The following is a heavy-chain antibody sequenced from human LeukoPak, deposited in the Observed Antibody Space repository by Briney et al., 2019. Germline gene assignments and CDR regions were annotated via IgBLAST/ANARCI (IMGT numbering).Heavy chain of an antibody. D-gene: IGHD2-2*01. Sequence: MTSETLSLTCTVSGGSISSSSYYWGWIRQPPGKGLEWIGSIYYSGSTYYNPSLKSRVTISVDTSKNQFSLKLSSVTAADTAVYYCARDNRAWNQLTKVPDAFDIWGQGTMVTVSS. V-gene: IGHV4-39*07. J-gene: IGHJ3*02. CDR2: IYYSGST. CDR1: GGSISSSSYY. CDR3: ARDNRAWNQLTKVPDAFDI.